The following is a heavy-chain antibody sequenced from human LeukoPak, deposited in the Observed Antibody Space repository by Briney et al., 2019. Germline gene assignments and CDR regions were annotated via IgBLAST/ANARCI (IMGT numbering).Heavy chain of an antibody. D-gene: IGHD1-14*01. Sequence: ASVKVSYQPSLYTFTAYYLHWVRQPPAQGLEWMGWINPNSGGTNYAQNFQGRVTMTRDTSISTAYMELTSLRSDDTAVYYCARDVAGHWGQGTLVTVSS. CDR2: INPNSGGT. J-gene: IGHJ4*02. CDR1: LYTFTAYY. CDR3: ARDVAGH. V-gene: IGHV1-2*02.